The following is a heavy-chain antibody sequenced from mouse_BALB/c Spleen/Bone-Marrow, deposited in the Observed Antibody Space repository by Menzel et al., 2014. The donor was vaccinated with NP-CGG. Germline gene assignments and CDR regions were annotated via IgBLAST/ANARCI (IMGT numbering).Heavy chain of an antibody. J-gene: IGHJ3*01. CDR3: ARLGYYGWFAY. Sequence: EVQGVESGGGLVQPGGSLKLSCAASGFDFSSYWMSWVQQAPGKGLEWIGEINPDSNTINYTPSLKDKFIISRDNAINTLYLQMSKVRSEDTALYYCARLGYYGWFAYWGQGTLVTVSA. D-gene: IGHD2-3*01. CDR2: INPDSNTI. CDR1: GFDFSSYW. V-gene: IGHV4-1*02.